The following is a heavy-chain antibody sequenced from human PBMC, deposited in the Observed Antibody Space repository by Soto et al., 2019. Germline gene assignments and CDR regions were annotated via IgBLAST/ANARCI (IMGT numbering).Heavy chain of an antibody. Sequence: SETLSLTCTVSGGSIINYYWSWVRQAPGKGLEWIEYISYTGSTNYNPSLKSRVTISVDTSKNQFSLNLSSVTAAESAVYYCARDASSGGMDVWGQGTTVTVS. V-gene: IGHV4-59*01. CDR1: GGSIINYY. CDR3: ARDASSGGMDV. CDR2: ISYTGST. J-gene: IGHJ6*02. D-gene: IGHD3-10*01.